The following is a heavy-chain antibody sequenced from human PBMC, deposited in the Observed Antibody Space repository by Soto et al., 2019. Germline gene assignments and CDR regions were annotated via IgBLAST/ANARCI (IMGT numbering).Heavy chain of an antibody. Sequence: ASVKVSCKASGYTFTNHGISWVRQAPGQGLEWLGWISGYNGNTKYAQSLQGRVTMTADTSTSTAYMELSSLRSEDTAAYYCARGYCWSTSCPRPYNWFDPCRQGTLVTVSS. CDR3: ARGYCWSTSCPRPYNWFDP. CDR2: ISGYNGNT. J-gene: IGHJ5*02. D-gene: IGHD2-2*01. V-gene: IGHV1-18*01. CDR1: GYTFTNHG.